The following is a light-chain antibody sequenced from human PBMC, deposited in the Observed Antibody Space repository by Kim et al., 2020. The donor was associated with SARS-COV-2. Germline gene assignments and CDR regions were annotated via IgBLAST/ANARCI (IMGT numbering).Light chain of an antibody. V-gene: IGKV3-15*01. CDR3: QQYNKRYT. CDR2: GAS. Sequence: LAVSPGERATLPCRASQTISNNLAWYQQKPGQAPSLIMYGASTRATDIPARFTGSGSGSEFTLTISSLQSEDFAVYYCQQYNKRYTFGQGTKLEI. CDR1: QTISNN. J-gene: IGKJ2*01.